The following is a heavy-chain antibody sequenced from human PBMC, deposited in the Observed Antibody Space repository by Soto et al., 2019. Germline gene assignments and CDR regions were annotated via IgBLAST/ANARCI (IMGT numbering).Heavy chain of an antibody. Sequence: QVQLVESGGGVVQPGRSLRLSCEAYGFTFSNYGFHWVRQAPGKGLEWVAVISYDGSHKYYTDSVKGRFTISRDNSKNTVPLQRNDPRPDDTAVYYCAKVSGGPHDPPLSTWLDPWGRGTLVTVSS. V-gene: IGHV3-30*18. CDR3: AKVSGGPHDPPLSTWLDP. CDR1: GFTFSNYG. J-gene: IGHJ5*02. D-gene: IGHD3-10*01. CDR2: ISYDGSHK.